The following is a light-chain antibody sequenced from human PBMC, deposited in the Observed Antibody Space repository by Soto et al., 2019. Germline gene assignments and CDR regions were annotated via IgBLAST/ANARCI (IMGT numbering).Light chain of an antibody. Sequence: DIQMTQSPSSLSASVGDRVTITCRASQSISSCLNWYQQKPGKAPKLLIYAASSLETAIPARFSGSGSGTDFTLTISSLQPEDFAAYYCQQNDSTPPFTFGPGTKLDIK. V-gene: IGKV1-39*01. CDR1: QSISSC. CDR2: AAS. J-gene: IGKJ3*01. CDR3: QQNDSTPPFT.